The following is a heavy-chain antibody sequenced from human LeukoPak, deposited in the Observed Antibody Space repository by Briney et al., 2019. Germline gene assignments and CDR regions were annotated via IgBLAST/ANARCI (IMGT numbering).Heavy chain of an antibody. V-gene: IGHV3-23*01. J-gene: IGHJ4*02. CDR2: IISTGGGT. Sequence: QPGGSLRLSCAASGFTFSSCAMSWVRQAPGKGLEWVSGIISTGGGTYYADPVKGRFTISRDNSKSTLSLQMDSLRAEDTAVYYCAKGYSSGWRTYFDYWGQGTLVTVSS. D-gene: IGHD6-19*01. CDR1: GFTFSSCA. CDR3: AKGYSSGWRTYFDY.